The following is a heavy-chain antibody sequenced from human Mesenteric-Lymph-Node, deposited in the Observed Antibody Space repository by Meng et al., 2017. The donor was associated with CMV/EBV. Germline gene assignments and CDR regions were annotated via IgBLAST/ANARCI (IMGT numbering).Heavy chain of an antibody. CDR3: AKGSGPVRLDPLDY. D-gene: IGHD1-26*01. J-gene: IGHJ4*02. CDR2: VSDSGTKK. CDR1: RFTFSSYG. V-gene: IGHV3-30*18. Sequence: ASRFTFSSYGIHWVRQAQGKGLEWMAVVSDSGTKKYYADSVKGRFTISRDNSRNTLYLQMDSLRADDTAVYYCAKGSGPVRLDPLDYWGQGTLVTVSS.